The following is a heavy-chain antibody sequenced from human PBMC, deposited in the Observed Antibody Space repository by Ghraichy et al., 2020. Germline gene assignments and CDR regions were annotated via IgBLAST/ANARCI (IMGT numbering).Heavy chain of an antibody. D-gene: IGHD6-19*01. CDR1: GFTFSSYA. V-gene: IGHV3-23*01. CDR3: ATVGSGWYYFDY. Sequence: GGSLRLSCAASGFTFSSYAMSWVRQTPGKWLKWVSAISDSGDSTNYAGSVKGRFTISRDNSKNTVYLQMNSLRAEDTAVYYCATVGSGWYYFDYWGQGTLVTVSS. J-gene: IGHJ4*02. CDR2: ISDSGDST.